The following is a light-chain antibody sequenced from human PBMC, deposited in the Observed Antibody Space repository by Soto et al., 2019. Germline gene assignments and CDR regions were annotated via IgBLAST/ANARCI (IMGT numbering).Light chain of an antibody. Sequence: QLVLTQPASVSGSPGQSITISCTGTSSDVGGYNYVAWYQHHPGKAPKVMIYDVSNRPSGVSNRFSGSKSGNTASLTISGLQAADEADYYCSSYTSTSTLVIFGGGTKLTVL. J-gene: IGLJ2*01. V-gene: IGLV2-14*03. CDR3: SSYTSTSTLVI. CDR1: SSDVGGYNY. CDR2: DVS.